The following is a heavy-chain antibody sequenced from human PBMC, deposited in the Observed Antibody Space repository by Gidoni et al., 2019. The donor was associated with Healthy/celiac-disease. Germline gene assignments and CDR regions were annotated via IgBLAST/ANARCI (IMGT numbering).Heavy chain of an antibody. CDR1: GYTFTSYG. CDR2: ISAYNGNT. D-gene: IGHD3-10*01. V-gene: IGHV1-18*01. CDR3: AREVRYGSGSAAYSYGMDV. J-gene: IGHJ6*02. Sequence: QVQRVQSGAEVKKPGASVKVCCKAAGYTFTSYGISWVRQAPGQGLEWMGWISAYNGNTNYAQNLQARVTMTTDTSTSTAYMELRSLRSDVTAVYYCAREVRYGSGSAAYSYGMDVWGQGTTVTVSS.